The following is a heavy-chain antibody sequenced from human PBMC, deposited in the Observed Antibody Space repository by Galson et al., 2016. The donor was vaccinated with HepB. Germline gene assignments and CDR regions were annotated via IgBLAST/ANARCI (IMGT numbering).Heavy chain of an antibody. V-gene: IGHV3-7*01. CDR2: LKRNGGDQ. CDR3: VRGPTYGIRSDFLDH. Sequence: SLRLSCAASGFPFSDHWMNWVRQAPGKGLEWVANLKRNGGDQFYVDSVRGRFTVSRDDVKNSFFLQMSSLRVEDTACYYCVRGPTYGIRSDFLDHWGQGTVVTVSS. CDR1: GFPFSDHW. D-gene: IGHD3-9*01. J-gene: IGHJ4*02.